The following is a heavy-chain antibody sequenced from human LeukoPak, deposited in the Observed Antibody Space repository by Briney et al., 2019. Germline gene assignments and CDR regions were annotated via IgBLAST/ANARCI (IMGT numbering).Heavy chain of an antibody. D-gene: IGHD3-3*01. J-gene: IGHJ3*02. CDR2: ISYDGSNK. V-gene: IGHV3-30-3*01. CDR1: GFTFSSYA. CDR3: AKDKAFWSGFGVFDI. Sequence: SGGSLRLSCAASGFTFSSYAMHWVRQAPGKGLEWVAVISYDGSNKYYADSVKGRFTISRDNSKNTLYLQMNSLRAEDTAIYYCAKDKAFWSGFGVFDIWGQGTMVTVSS.